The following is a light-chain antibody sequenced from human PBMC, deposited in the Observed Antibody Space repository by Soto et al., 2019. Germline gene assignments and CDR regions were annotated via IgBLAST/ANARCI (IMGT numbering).Light chain of an antibody. J-gene: IGKJ1*01. V-gene: IGKV1-5*01. Sequence: DIQMTQSPSNPSASVGDRVTISCRASQSITTWLAWYQQKPGKAPKLLIYDASSLENGVPSRFGGSGSGTEFTLTISNLQPDDFAIYYCQQYESYWTFGQGTKVDIK. CDR3: QQYESYWT. CDR1: QSITTW. CDR2: DAS.